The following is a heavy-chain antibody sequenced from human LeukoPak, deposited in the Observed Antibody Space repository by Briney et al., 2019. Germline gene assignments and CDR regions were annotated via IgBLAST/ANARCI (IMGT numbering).Heavy chain of an antibody. Sequence: ASVKVSCKASGYTFTDYYMHWVRQAPGQGLEWMGWINPNSGGTNYAQKFQGRVTMTRDTSISTAYMELSRLRSDDTAVYYCARGLSYYDILTGYYPLWGQGTLVTVSS. CDR3: ARGLSYYDILTGYYPL. CDR1: GYTFTDYY. J-gene: IGHJ4*02. CDR2: INPNSGGT. V-gene: IGHV1-2*02. D-gene: IGHD3-9*01.